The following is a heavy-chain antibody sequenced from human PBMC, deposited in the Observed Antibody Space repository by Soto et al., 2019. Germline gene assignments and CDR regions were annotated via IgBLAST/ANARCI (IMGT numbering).Heavy chain of an antibody. V-gene: IGHV1-69*01. CDR2: VIPIFGTA. D-gene: IGHD2-15*01. Sequence: QVQLVQSGAEVKKPGSSVKVSCKASGGTFSSFAISWVRQAHGQVLEWMGGVIPIFGTANYAQKFQGRVTIAADESTSTAYMELRSLRSEDTAVYYCARPACSGGSCYPNFDYWGQGTLVTVSS. J-gene: IGHJ4*02. CDR3: ARPACSGGSCYPNFDY. CDR1: GGTFSSFA.